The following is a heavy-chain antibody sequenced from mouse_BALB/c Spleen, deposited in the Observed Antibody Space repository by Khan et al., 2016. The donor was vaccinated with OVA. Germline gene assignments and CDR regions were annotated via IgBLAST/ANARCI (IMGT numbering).Heavy chain of an antibody. J-gene: IGHJ2*01. D-gene: IGHD1-1*01. CDR1: GYIFTSYW. CDR3: ARRDALYYCAY. CDR2: IYPGTDNT. V-gene: IGHV1-76*01. Sequence: QVHVKQSGAELVRPGASVKLSCKTSGYIFTSYWIHWVKQRSGQGLEWIARIYPGTDNTYYNEKLRDKATLTADKSSSTAYIQLSSLKSEDSAVYFCARRDALYYCAYWGQGTTLTVSS.